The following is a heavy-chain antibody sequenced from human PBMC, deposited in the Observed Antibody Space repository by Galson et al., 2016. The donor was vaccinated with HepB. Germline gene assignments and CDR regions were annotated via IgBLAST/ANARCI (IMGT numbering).Heavy chain of an antibody. D-gene: IGHD6-25*01. V-gene: IGHV4-39*01. CDR1: GGSISSSRYY. CDR3: AAPLITARGAFDI. J-gene: IGHJ3*02. Sequence: TLSLTCTVSGGSISSSRYYWGWIRQPPGKGLEWIGSIYYTGSPYYNPSLKSRVTISIDTSKNQFSLKLTSVTAADTAVYYCAAPLITARGAFDIWGQGTMITFSS. CDR2: IYYTGSP.